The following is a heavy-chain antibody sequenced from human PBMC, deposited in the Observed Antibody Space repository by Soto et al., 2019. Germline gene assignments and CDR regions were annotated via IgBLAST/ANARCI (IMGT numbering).Heavy chain of an antibody. CDR3: ARPGYSYGLKVDS. J-gene: IGHJ4*02. D-gene: IGHD5-18*01. CDR1: GYSFTSYW. Sequence: GESLKISCKASGYSFTSYWIGWVRQMPGKGLEWMGIIYPGDSDIRYSPSFQGQVTISADKSINTAYLQWSSLKASDTAMYYCARPGYSYGLKVDSWGQGTQVTVSS. V-gene: IGHV5-51*01. CDR2: IYPGDSDI.